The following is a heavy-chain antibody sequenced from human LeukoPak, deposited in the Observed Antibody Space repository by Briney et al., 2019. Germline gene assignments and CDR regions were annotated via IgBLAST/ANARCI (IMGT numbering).Heavy chain of an antibody. CDR3: AKDHRYSYGYGEFDY. V-gene: IGHV3-23*01. D-gene: IGHD5-18*01. CDR1: GFTFSSYG. CDR2: ITDSGGST. J-gene: IGHJ4*02. Sequence: GGSLRLSCAASGFTFSSYGMSWVRQAPGKGLEWVSAITDSGGSTDYADSVRGRFTISRYNSKNTLYLQMSSLRAEDTALYYCAKDHRYSYGYGEFDYWGQGTLVTVSS.